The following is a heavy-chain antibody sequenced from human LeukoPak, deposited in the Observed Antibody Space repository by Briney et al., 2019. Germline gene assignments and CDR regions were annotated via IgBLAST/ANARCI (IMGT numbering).Heavy chain of an antibody. CDR1: GGTFSSYA. D-gene: IGHD1-26*01. CDR3: ANDYPSGSYYYYYGMDV. CDR2: IIPIFGTA. J-gene: IGHJ6*02. Sequence: SVKVSCKASGGTFSSYAISWVRQAPGQGLEWMGGIIPIFGTANYAQKFQGRVTITADESTSTAYMELSSLRSEDTAVYYCANDYPSGSYYYYYGMDVWGQGTTVTVSS. V-gene: IGHV1-69*13.